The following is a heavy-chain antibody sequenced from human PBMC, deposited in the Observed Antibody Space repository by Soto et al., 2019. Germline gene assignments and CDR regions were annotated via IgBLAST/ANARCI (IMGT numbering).Heavy chain of an antibody. CDR2: IDPSDSYT. J-gene: IGHJ4*02. CDR3: ARLPYYYDSSGYYYVSPFDY. D-gene: IGHD3-22*01. V-gene: IGHV5-10-1*01. CDR1: GYSFTSYW. Sequence: GESLKISCKGSGYSFTSYWISWVRQMPGKGLEWMGRIDPSDSYTNYSPSFQGHVTISADKSISTAYLQWSSLKASDTAMYYCARLPYYYDSSGYYYVSPFDYWGRGTLVTVSS.